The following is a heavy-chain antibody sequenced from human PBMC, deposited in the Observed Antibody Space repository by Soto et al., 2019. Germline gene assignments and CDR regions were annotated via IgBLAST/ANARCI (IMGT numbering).Heavy chain of an antibody. D-gene: IGHD3-3*01. CDR3: ARCRTIFGVVTSFDY. V-gene: IGHV4-39*01. J-gene: IGHJ4*02. CDR2: IYYNGST. CDR1: GGSFSSSTYY. Sequence: SETLSLTCTVSGGSFSSSTYYWGWIRQPPGKGLEWIGNIYYNGSTFYNPSLKSRVTISVDTSKNQFSLKLSSVTAADTAAYYCARCRTIFGVVTSFDYWGQGALVTVSS.